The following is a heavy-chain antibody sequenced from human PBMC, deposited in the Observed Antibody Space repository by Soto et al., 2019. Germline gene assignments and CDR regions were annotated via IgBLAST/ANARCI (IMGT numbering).Heavy chain of an antibody. CDR1: GGSISSYY. D-gene: IGHD3-9*01. CDR3: ARDRKDYDILTGYYRDYFDY. Sequence: SETLSLTCTVSGGSISSYYWSWIRQPPGKGLEWIGYIYYSGSTNYNPSLKSRATISVDTSKNQFSLKLSSVTAADTAVYYCARDRKDYDILTGYYRDYFDYWGQGTLVTVSS. V-gene: IGHV4-59*01. J-gene: IGHJ4*02. CDR2: IYYSGST.